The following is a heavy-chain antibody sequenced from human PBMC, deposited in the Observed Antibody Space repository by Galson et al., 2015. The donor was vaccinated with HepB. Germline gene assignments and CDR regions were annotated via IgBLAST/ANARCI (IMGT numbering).Heavy chain of an antibody. Sequence: SLRLSCAASGFSFNNYGMHWVRRAPGKGLEWVAFIRIDGSDKYYADSVRGRFTISRDNSKSTLYFQMNSLRAEDTAVYYCAKDAQGGESSSGSFDHWGQGILVTVFS. J-gene: IGHJ4*02. V-gene: IGHV3-30*02. CDR1: GFSFNNYG. CDR2: IRIDGSDK. CDR3: AKDAQGGESSSGSFDH. D-gene: IGHD6-19*01.